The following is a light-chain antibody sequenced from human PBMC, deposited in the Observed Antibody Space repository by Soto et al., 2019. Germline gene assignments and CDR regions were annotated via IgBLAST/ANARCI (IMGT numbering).Light chain of an antibody. CDR1: SSDVGGYNY. V-gene: IGLV2-11*01. Sequence: QSALTQPRSVSGSPGQSVTISCTGTSSDVGGYNYVSWYQQHPGKAPKLMIYDVSKRPSGVPDRFSGSKSGNTASLTICGLQAEDEADYYCCSYAGSSTYVFGTGTKVTVL. CDR2: DVS. J-gene: IGLJ1*01. CDR3: CSYAGSSTYV.